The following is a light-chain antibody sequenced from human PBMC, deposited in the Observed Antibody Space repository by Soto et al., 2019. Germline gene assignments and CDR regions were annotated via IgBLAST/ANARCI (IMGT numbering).Light chain of an antibody. CDR3: QQYGSSPSWT. CDR2: GAS. Sequence: EIVLAQSPGTLSLSPGERATLSCRASQSVDTYLAWYQHKPGQAPRLLIYGASSRATGIPDRFSGSGSGTDFTLTISRLEPEDFAVYYCQQYGSSPSWTFGQGTKVDIK. CDR1: QSVDTY. V-gene: IGKV3-20*01. J-gene: IGKJ1*01.